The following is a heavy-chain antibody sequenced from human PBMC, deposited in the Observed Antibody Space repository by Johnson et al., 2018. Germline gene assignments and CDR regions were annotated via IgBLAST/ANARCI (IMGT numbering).Heavy chain of an antibody. Sequence: QVQLVQSGAEVKKPGSSVKVSCKASGGTFSSSAINWVRQAPGQGLEWMGGIIPIFDTTNFAQKFQGRVTITADDSTTTAYMELSSLRYEDTAVYYCAREWNEGGQDAFDIWGQGTLVTVSS. CDR3: AREWNEGGQDAFDI. J-gene: IGHJ3*02. CDR1: GGTFSSSA. CDR2: IIPIFDTT. D-gene: IGHD1-1*01. V-gene: IGHV1-69*12.